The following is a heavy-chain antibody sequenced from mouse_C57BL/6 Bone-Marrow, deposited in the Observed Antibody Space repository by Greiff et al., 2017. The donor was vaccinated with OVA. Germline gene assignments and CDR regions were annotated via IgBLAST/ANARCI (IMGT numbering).Heavy chain of an antibody. Sequence: EVKLEESGGGLVQSGRSLRLSCATSGFTFSDFYMEWVRQAPGKGLEWIAASRNKANDYTTEYSASVKGRFIVSRDTSQSILYLQMNALRAEDTAIYYCARDGNYGYFDVWGTGTTVTVSS. J-gene: IGHJ1*03. CDR3: ARDGNYGYFDV. CDR1: GFTFSDFY. V-gene: IGHV7-1*01. CDR2: SRNKANDYTT.